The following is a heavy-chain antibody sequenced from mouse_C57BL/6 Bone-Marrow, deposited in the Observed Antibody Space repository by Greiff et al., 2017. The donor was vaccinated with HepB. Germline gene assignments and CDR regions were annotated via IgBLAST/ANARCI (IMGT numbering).Heavy chain of an antibody. Sequence: QVQLQQPGAELVKPGASVKMSCKASGYTFTSYWITWVKQRPGQGLEWIGDIYPGSGSTNYNEKFKSKATLTVDTSSSTAYMQLSSLTSEDSAVYYCAREVYYGSSPFADWGQGTLVTVSA. J-gene: IGHJ3*01. V-gene: IGHV1-55*01. CDR2: IYPGSGST. CDR1: GYTFTSYW. CDR3: AREVYYGSSPFAD. D-gene: IGHD1-1*01.